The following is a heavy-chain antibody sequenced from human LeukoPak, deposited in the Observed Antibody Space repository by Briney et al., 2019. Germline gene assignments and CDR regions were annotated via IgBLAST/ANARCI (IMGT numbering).Heavy chain of an antibody. D-gene: IGHD2/OR15-2a*01. Sequence: GGSLRLSCAASGFPFSSYWMSWVRQAPGKGLEWVANIKQDGSEKYYMDSVKGRFTISRDNAKNSLYLQMNSLRAEDTAVYYCATPPFSVGLDSWGQGTPVTVSS. CDR1: GFPFSSYW. V-gene: IGHV3-7*01. CDR2: IKQDGSEK. J-gene: IGHJ4*02. CDR3: ATPPFSVGLDS.